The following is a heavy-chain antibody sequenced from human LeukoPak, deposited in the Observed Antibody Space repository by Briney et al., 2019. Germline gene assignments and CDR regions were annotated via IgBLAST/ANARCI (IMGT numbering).Heavy chain of an antibody. V-gene: IGHV4-38-2*01. Sequence: SETLSLTCAVSGYSISSGYYWGWLRQPPGKGLEWIGSIYHSGSTYYNPSLKSRVTISVDTSKNQFSLKLSSVTAADTAVYYCARAAFVDYHAFDIWGQGTMVTVSS. D-gene: IGHD3/OR15-3a*01. CDR3: ARAAFVDYHAFDI. J-gene: IGHJ3*02. CDR1: GYSISSGYY. CDR2: IYHSGST.